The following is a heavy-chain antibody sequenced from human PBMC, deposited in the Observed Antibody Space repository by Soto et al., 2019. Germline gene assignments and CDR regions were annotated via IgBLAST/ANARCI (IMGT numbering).Heavy chain of an antibody. CDR3: ARDALAARTTRNWFDP. D-gene: IGHD6-6*01. CDR2: IWYDGSNK. Sequence: GGSLRLSCAASGFPFSIYGMHLVRQSPGKGLEWVAVIWYDGSNKYYADSVKGRFTISRDNSKNTLYLQMNSLRDEDTAVYYCARDALAARTTRNWFDPWGQGTLVTVSS. CDR1: GFPFSIYG. V-gene: IGHV3-33*01. J-gene: IGHJ5*02.